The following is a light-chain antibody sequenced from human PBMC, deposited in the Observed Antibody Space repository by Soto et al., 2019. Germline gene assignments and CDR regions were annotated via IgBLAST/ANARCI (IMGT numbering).Light chain of an antibody. CDR2: GAA. CDR1: QSVFSS. J-gene: IGKJ1*01. V-gene: IGKV3-15*01. CDR3: QQYHNWPA. Sequence: EIGMTQSPATLSVSPVERATRSCRASQSVFSSLAWFQQKPGQAPRLLIYGAATRATGIPARFSGSGSGTEFPHTISSLQSEDFAIYYCQQYHNWPAFGQGTKVELK.